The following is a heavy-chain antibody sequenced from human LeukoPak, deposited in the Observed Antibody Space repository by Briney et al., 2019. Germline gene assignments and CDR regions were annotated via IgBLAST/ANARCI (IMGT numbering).Heavy chain of an antibody. CDR2: IRSKAYGGTT. D-gene: IGHD5-12*01. J-gene: IGHJ4*02. V-gene: IGHV3-49*03. CDR1: GFTFGDYA. CDR3: TRGGYSGYVTKIDY. Sequence: GGSLRLSCTASGFTFGDYAMSWFRQAPGKGLEWVGFIRSKAYGGTTEYAASVKGRFTISRDDSKSIAYLQMNSLKTEDTAVYYCTRGGYSGYVTKIDYWGQGTLVTVSS.